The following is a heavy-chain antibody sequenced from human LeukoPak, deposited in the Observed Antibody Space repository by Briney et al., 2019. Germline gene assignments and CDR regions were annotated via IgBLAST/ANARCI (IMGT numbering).Heavy chain of an antibody. Sequence: GGSLRRSCAASGFTFSSYGMHWVRQAPGKGLEWVAVIWYDGSNKYYADSVKGRFTISRDNSKNTLYLQMNSVRAEDTAVYYCARDRDGRFDYWGQGTLVTVSS. CDR2: IWYDGSNK. J-gene: IGHJ4*02. CDR1: GFTFSSYG. CDR3: ARDRDGRFDY. V-gene: IGHV3-33*08. D-gene: IGHD5-24*01.